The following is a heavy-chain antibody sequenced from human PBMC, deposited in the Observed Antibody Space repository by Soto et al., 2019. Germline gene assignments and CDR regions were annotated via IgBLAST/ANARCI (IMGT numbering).Heavy chain of an antibody. CDR2: ISYDGGNK. D-gene: IGHD2-2*01. V-gene: IGHV3-30*18. Sequence: GGSLRLSCAASGFTFSSYGMHWVRQAPGKGLEWVTLISYDGGNKYYADSVKGRFSISRDNSRNTLYLQMNSLRPEDAAVYYCVKSLGFCSSSSCSRDYYYYYGMDVWGQGTTVTVSS. CDR3: VKSLGFCSSSSCSRDYYYYYGMDV. CDR1: GFTFSSYG. J-gene: IGHJ6*02.